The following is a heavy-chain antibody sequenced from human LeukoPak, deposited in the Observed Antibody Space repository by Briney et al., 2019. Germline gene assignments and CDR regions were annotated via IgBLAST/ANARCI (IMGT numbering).Heavy chain of an antibody. D-gene: IGHD3-10*01. Sequence: GGSLRLSCAASGFTFSSYAMHWVRQAPGKGLEWVAVISYDGSNKYYADSVKGRFTISRDNSKNTLYLQMNSLRAEDTAVYYCAKDYGRYYYGSGSYYKEGNYWGQGTLVTVSS. CDR1: GFTFSSYA. CDR2: ISYDGSNK. J-gene: IGHJ4*02. CDR3: AKDYGRYYYGSGSYYKEGNY. V-gene: IGHV3-30-3*01.